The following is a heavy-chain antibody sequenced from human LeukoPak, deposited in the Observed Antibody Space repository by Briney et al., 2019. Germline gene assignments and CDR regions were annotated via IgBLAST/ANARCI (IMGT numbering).Heavy chain of an antibody. CDR2: ISYSGTT. CDR3: ARHGSGTSLALYP. J-gene: IGHJ5*02. CDR1: GGSMSSYY. V-gene: IGHV4-59*08. D-gene: IGHD3-10*01. Sequence: SETLSLTCTVSGGSMSSYYWSRIRQSPGKGLEWVGYISYSGTTTYNPSLKSRVTISLGTSKNRFSLNLTSVTAADTAVYYCARHGSGTSLALYPWGQGTLVTVSS.